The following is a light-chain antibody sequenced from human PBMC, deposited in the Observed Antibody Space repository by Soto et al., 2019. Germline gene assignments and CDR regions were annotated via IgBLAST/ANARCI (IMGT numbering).Light chain of an antibody. J-gene: IGKJ5*01. CDR3: QQYGSSPRT. Sequence: EIVMTQSPATLSVSPGERATLACRASQSVSSSFLAWYQQKVGQAPRLLIYGASSRATGIPDRFSGSGSGTDFTLTISRLEPEDFAVYYCQQYGSSPRTFGQGTRLEIK. V-gene: IGKV3-20*01. CDR2: GAS. CDR1: QSVSSSF.